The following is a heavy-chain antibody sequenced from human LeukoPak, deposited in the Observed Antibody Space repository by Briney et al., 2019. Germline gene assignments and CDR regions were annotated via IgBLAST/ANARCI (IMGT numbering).Heavy chain of an antibody. Sequence: ASVKVSCKASGYTFTSYGISWVRQAPGQGLEWMGWISAYNGNTNYAQKLQGRVTMTTDTSTSTAYMELRSLRSDDTAVYYCARAPPEEQQVRGFWNSGYYYYYMDVWGKGTTVTVSS. CDR2: ISAYNGNT. V-gene: IGHV1-18*01. D-gene: IGHD6-13*01. CDR3: ARAPPEEQQVRGFWNSGYYYYYMDV. CDR1: GYTFTSYG. J-gene: IGHJ6*03.